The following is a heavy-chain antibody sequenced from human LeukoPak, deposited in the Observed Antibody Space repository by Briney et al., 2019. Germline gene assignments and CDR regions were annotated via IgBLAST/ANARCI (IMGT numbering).Heavy chain of an antibody. J-gene: IGHJ4*02. Sequence: GGLRLSCAASGFTFSSYWMSWVRQAPGKGLEWVANIKQEGSEKYYVDSVKGRFTISRDNARNALYLQMNSLRAEDRAVYYCARDLGRNVLRYFDWPREDYWGQGTLVTVSS. CDR1: GFTFSSYW. CDR2: IKQEGSEK. CDR3: ARDLGRNVLRYFDWPREDY. V-gene: IGHV3-7*01. D-gene: IGHD3-9*01.